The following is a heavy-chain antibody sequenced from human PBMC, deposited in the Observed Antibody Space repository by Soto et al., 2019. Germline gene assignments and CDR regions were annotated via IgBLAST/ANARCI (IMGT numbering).Heavy chain of an antibody. CDR2: ISSFSNYM. CDR3: ARTLFGWGIWFDP. J-gene: IGHJ5*02. V-gene: IGHV3-21*01. Sequence: GGSLRLSCAVSGFTFNSYSMNWVRQAPGKGLEWVSSISSFSNYMYYTDSVKGRFTISRDNARNSLYLQMNSLRAEDTAVYYCARTLFGWGIWFDPWGQGTLVTVSS. CDR1: GFTFNSYS. D-gene: IGHD3-10*02.